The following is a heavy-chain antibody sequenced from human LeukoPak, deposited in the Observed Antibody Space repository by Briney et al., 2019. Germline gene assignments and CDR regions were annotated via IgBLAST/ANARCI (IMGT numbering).Heavy chain of an antibody. D-gene: IGHD3-10*01. CDR2: ISSSSSTI. CDR3: AREMIRGVPFFDY. J-gene: IGHJ4*02. Sequence: GGSLRLSCAASGFTFSSYSMNWVRQAPGKGLELVSDISSSSSTIYYADSLKGRFTISRDNAKNSLYLQMNSLRAEDTAVYYCAREMIRGVPFFDYWGEGTLDTVSS. CDR1: GFTFSSYS. V-gene: IGHV3-48*01.